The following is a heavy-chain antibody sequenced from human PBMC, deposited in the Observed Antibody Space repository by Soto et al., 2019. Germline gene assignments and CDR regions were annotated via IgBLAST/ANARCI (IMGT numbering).Heavy chain of an antibody. J-gene: IGHJ5*02. CDR1: GDSISTYN. CDR2: IYYSGVT. Sequence: QGQLQESGPGLVKPSETLSLTCTVSGDSISTYNWGWIRQPPGKGLEWIGCIYYSGVTNYNPSLQSRGTISVDTPKNQLSLKLNSVTAADPAVYYCARVAADIASWLDPWGQGTLVTVSS. D-gene: IGHD5-12*01. CDR3: ARVAADIASWLDP. V-gene: IGHV4-59*01.